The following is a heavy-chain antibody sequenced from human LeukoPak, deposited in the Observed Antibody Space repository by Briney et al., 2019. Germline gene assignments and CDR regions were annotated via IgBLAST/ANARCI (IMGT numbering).Heavy chain of an antibody. J-gene: IGHJ6*03. D-gene: IGHD3-16*01. CDR2: ISSSGSSI. CDR3: ARVGADYYYYYMDV. CDR1: GDTFSNYE. V-gene: IGHV3-48*03. Sequence: GGSLRLSCAASGDTFSNYEMTWVCQVPGTGLEWVSYISSSGSSIYYADSVKGRFTISRDNAENSLYLEMNSLRAEDTAVYYCARVGADYYYYYMDVWGKGTTVTISS.